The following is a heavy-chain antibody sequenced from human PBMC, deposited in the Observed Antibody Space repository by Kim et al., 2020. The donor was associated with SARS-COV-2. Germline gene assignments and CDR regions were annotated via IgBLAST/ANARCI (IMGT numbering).Heavy chain of an antibody. D-gene: IGHD3-16*01. J-gene: IGHJ4*02. Sequence: GGSLRLSCAASGFTFSSYAMSWVRQAPGKGLEWVSAIIGSGGSTYYADSVKGRFTISRDNSKNTLYLQMNSLRAEDTAVYYCAKDGLGGVYYRYEYYFDYWGQGTLVTVSS. CDR3: AKDGLGGVYYRYEYYFDY. CDR1: GFTFSSYA. V-gene: IGHV3-23*01. CDR2: IIGSGGST.